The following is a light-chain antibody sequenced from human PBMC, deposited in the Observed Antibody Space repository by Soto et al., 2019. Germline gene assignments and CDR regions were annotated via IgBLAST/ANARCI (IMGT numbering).Light chain of an antibody. Sequence: AIQMTQSPSSLSASVGDRVTITCRASQGIRNELGWYQQRPGKAPRLLIYAASTLESGVPSRFSASGSGKDVTLTISCLRPEDFATYYCLQDNNYPRTFGQGTKVEIK. V-gene: IGKV1-6*01. CDR3: LQDNNYPRT. CDR2: AAS. CDR1: QGIRNE. J-gene: IGKJ1*01.